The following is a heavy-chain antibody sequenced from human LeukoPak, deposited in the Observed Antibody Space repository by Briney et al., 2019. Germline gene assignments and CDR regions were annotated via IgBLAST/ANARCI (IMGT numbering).Heavy chain of an antibody. Sequence: GGSLRLSCAASGFTFSSYAMQWVRQAPGKGLEWVAVISYDGSNKYYADSVKGRFTISRDNSKNTLYLQMNSLRAEDTAVYYCAGNYYDSSGYYLDYWGQGTLVTVSS. J-gene: IGHJ4*02. D-gene: IGHD3-22*01. CDR2: ISYDGSNK. CDR1: GFTFSSYA. CDR3: AGNYYDSSGYYLDY. V-gene: IGHV3-30-3*01.